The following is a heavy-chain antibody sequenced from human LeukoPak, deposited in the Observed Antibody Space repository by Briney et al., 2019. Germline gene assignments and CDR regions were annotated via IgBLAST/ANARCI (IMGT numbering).Heavy chain of an antibody. Sequence: ASVKVSCKASGYSFVLYGISWVRQAPGQGPEWMGWISTYNGNTKYAQKFQGRVTMTTDTSTSTAYMELRSLRSDDTAVYYCAREVWFGELERWFDPWGQGTLVTVSS. J-gene: IGHJ5*02. CDR3: AREVWFGELERWFDP. D-gene: IGHD3-10*01. CDR1: GYSFVLYG. CDR2: ISTYNGNT. V-gene: IGHV1-18*01.